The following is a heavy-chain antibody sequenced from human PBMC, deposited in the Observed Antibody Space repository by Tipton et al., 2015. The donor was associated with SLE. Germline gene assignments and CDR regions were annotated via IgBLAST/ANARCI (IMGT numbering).Heavy chain of an antibody. J-gene: IGHJ3*02. Sequence: TLSLTCTVSGGSINSFYWTWVRQPAGKGLEWIGHFHSSGILNYNPPLKSRVTMSGDTSKNQLSLKLNAVTAADTAVYYCAREVNTVGDSDAFDIWGQGTIVTVSP. D-gene: IGHD5/OR15-5a*01. V-gene: IGHV4-4*07. CDR2: FHSSGIL. CDR3: AREVNTVGDSDAFDI. CDR1: GGSINSFY.